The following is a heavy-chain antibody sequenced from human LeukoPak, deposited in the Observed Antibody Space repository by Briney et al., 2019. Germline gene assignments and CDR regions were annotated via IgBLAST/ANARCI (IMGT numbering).Heavy chain of an antibody. CDR2: IYYSGTT. J-gene: IGHJ4*02. D-gene: IGHD3-22*01. V-gene: IGHV4-39*07. Sequence: SETLSLTCTVSGGSISSSSYYWGWIRQPPGKGLEWIGTIYYSGTTYYNPSLKSRVTISVDTSKNQFSLNLSSATAADTAVYYCARDRIRYYDTSGYYFTLLFDYWGQGTLVTVSS. CDR3: ARDRIRYYDTSGYYFTLLFDY. CDR1: GGSISSSSYY.